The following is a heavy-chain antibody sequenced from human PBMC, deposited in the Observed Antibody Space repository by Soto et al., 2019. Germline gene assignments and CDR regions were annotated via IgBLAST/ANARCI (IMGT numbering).Heavy chain of an antibody. CDR2: ISAYNGNT. D-gene: IGHD6-13*01. Sequence: QVQLVQSGAEVKKPGASVKVSCKASGYTFTSYGISWVRQAPGQGLEWMGWISAYNGNTNYAQKLQGRVTMTTDTSTSTAYMELRSRRSDYAAVYYCSSALGQQLFDYWGRRTLVSVSS. V-gene: IGHV1-18*01. CDR3: SSALGQQLFDY. CDR1: GYTFTSYG. J-gene: IGHJ4*02.